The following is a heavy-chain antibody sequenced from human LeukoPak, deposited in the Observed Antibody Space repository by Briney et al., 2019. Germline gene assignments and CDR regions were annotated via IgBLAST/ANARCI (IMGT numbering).Heavy chain of an antibody. CDR1: GGSFSGYY. J-gene: IGHJ4*02. CDR3: ARGSVVVIRRAPFDY. D-gene: IGHD3-22*01. CDR2: INHSGST. V-gene: IGHV4-34*01. Sequence: SETLSLTCAVYGGSFSGYYWSWIRQPPGKGLEWIGEINHSGSTNYNPSLKSRVTISVDTSKSQFSLKLSSVTAADTAVYYCARGSVVVIRRAPFDYWGQGTLVTVSS.